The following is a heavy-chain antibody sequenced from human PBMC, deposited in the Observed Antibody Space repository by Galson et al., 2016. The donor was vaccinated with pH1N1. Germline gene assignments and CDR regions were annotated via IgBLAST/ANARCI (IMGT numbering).Heavy chain of an antibody. V-gene: IGHV5-51*01. CDR1: GYSFTRYW. CDR3: ARHSGDGYRYGSGRYCDY. J-gene: IGHJ4*02. Sequence: SGAEVKKPGESLKISCKGSGYSFTRYWIGWVRQMPGKGLEWMGIIFPGDSDTRYSPSFQGQVTISADKSISTAYLQGSSLKASDTAMYYCARHSGDGYRYGSGRYCDYRGQGTLVTVSS. CDR2: IFPGDSDT. D-gene: IGHD5-18*01.